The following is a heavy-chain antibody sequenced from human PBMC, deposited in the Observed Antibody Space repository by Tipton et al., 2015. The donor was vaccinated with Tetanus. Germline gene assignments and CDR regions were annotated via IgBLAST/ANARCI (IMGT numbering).Heavy chain of an antibody. D-gene: IGHD2-2*01. CDR3: ARSIAAASVWPFDY. CDR1: GGSISSYY. Sequence: TLSLTCTVSGGSISSYYWSWIRQPPGKGLEWIGEIHPSGSTNYNASLRGRVTMSVDLTRKHVFLRMTSVTAADTAVYYCARSIAAASVWPFDYWGQGTQVTVSS. J-gene: IGHJ4*02. CDR2: IHPSGST. V-gene: IGHV4-4*08.